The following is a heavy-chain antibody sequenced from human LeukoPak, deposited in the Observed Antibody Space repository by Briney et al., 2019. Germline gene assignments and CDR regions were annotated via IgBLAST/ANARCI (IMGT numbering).Heavy chain of an antibody. CDR2: IYYSGST. CDR1: GGSISSSSYY. V-gene: IGHV4-39*01. D-gene: IGHD3-3*01. Sequence: KTSETLSLTCTVSGGSISSSSYYWGWIRQPPGKGLEWIGSIYYSGSTYYNPSLKSRVTISVDTSKNQFSLKLSSVTAADTAVYYCARGHRITIFGVVIIYPDSYPQGHFDYWGQGTLVTVSS. J-gene: IGHJ4*02. CDR3: ARGHRITIFGVVIIYPDSYPQGHFDY.